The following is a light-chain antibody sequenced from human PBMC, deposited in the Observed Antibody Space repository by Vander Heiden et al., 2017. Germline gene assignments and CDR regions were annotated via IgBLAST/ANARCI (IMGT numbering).Light chain of an antibody. CDR2: DAS. Sequence: EIVLTQSPATLSVSPGERATLSCRASQSVSRYLAWYQHKPGQAPRLLIYDASIRATGAPARFSGSGYETDFTLTISSLEPEDVAVYYCQHLSKWPALTFGGGTKVEIK. CDR3: QHLSKWPALT. V-gene: IGKV3-11*01. CDR1: QSVSRY. J-gene: IGKJ4*01.